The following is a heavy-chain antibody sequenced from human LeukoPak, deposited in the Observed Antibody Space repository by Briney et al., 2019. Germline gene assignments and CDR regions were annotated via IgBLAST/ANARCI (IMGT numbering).Heavy chain of an antibody. Sequence: PGGSLRLSCGASGFTFSSNVMHWVRQAPGRGLEWVAMISYDGGSKYYADSVKGRFSISRDNSKNTLHLEMNSLRTEDTAVYYCATFELLWFGELHYWGQGTLVTVSS. CDR2: ISYDGGSK. D-gene: IGHD3-10*01. V-gene: IGHV3-30-3*01. CDR3: ATFELLWFGELHY. CDR1: GFTFSSNV. J-gene: IGHJ4*02.